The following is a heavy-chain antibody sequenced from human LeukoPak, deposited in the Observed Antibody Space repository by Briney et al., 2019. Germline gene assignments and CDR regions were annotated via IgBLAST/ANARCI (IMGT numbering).Heavy chain of an antibody. Sequence: ASVKVSCKASGGTFSSYGFSWVRQAPGQGLEWMGWISAYNGNTNYAQKLQGRVTMTTDTSTSTAYMELRSLRSDDTAVYYCARDGDWARSSDYWGQGTLVTVSS. V-gene: IGHV1-18*01. J-gene: IGHJ4*02. CDR3: ARDGDWARSSDY. D-gene: IGHD2-21*02. CDR1: GGTFSSYG. CDR2: ISAYNGNT.